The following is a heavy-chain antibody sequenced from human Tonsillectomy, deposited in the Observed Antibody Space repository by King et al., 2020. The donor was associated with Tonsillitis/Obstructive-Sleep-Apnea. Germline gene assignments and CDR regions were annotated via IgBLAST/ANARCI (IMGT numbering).Heavy chain of an antibody. V-gene: IGHV7-4-1*02. D-gene: IGHD6-13*01. CDR1: GYTFTSYA. J-gene: IGHJ5*02. Sequence: VQLVESGSELKKPGASVKVSCKASGYTFTSYAMNWVRQAPGQGLEWMGVINTNTGNPTYAQGFTGRFVFSLDTYVSTAYLQFSSLKAEYTAVYYGARGSIAAAGTRWFDPWGQGTLVTVSS. CDR3: ARGSIAAAGTRWFDP. CDR2: INTNTGNP.